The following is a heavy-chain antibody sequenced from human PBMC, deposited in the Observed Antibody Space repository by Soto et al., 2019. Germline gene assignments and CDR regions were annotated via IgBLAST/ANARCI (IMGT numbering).Heavy chain of an antibody. Sequence: EVQVVEFGGDLVQPGGSLRLSCAASGFTIRNYAMSWVRQAPGKALEWVSGISGGSDRTYYADSVKGRFTIFKDNSKNTLCLQMSSLRVEDTAVYHCEGSWTWGQGTMVTVSS. V-gene: IGHV3-23*04. CDR1: GFTIRNYA. J-gene: IGHJ3*01. D-gene: IGHD1-1*01. CDR2: ISGGSDRT. CDR3: EGSWT.